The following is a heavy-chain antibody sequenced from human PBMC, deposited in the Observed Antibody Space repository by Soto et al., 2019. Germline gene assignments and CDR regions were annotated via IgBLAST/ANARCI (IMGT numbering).Heavy chain of an antibody. V-gene: IGHV5-51*01. Sequence: GESLKISCKGSGYSFTSYWIGWVRQMPGKGLEWMGIIYPGDSDTRYSPSFQGQVTISADKSISTAYLQWSSLKASDTAMYYCARRIAAAGTHYYYGMDVWGQGTTVTVS. CDR1: GYSFTSYW. J-gene: IGHJ6*02. D-gene: IGHD6-13*01. CDR3: ARRIAAAGTHYYYGMDV. CDR2: IYPGDSDT.